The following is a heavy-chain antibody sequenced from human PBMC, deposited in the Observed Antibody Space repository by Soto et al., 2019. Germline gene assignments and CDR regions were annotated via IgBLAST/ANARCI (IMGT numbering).Heavy chain of an antibody. J-gene: IGHJ6*02. CDR1: GYTFTSYY. CDR2: INPSGGST. D-gene: IGHD3-10*01. Sequence: RASVKVSCKASGYTFTSYYMHWVRQAPGQGLEWMGIINPSGGSTSYAQKFQGRVTMTRDTSTSTVYMELSSLRSEDTAVYYCATPMVRGVPPSEFYGMDVWGQGTTVTVSS. V-gene: IGHV1-46*01. CDR3: ATPMVRGVPPSEFYGMDV.